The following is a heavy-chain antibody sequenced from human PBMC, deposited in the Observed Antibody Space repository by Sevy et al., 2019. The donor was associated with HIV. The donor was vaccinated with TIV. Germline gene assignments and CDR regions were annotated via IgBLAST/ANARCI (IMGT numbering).Heavy chain of an antibody. D-gene: IGHD3-3*01. CDR2: IWYDGSNK. CDR1: GFTFSSYG. Sequence: GGSLRLSCAASGFTFSSYGMHWVRQAPCKGLEWVAVIWYDGSNKYYADSVKGRFTISRDNSKNTLYLQMNSLRAEDTAVYYCAREETPYDFWSGYPVRGSMDVWGQGTTVTVSS. CDR3: AREETPYDFWSGYPVRGSMDV. J-gene: IGHJ6*02. V-gene: IGHV3-33*01.